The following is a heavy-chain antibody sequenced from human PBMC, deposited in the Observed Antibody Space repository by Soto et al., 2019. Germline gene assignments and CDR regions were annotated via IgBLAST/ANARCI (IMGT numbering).Heavy chain of an antibody. V-gene: IGHV1-46*01. CDR1: GYTFTSYY. CDR2: INPSGGST. Sequence: GASVKVSCKASGYTFTSYYMHWVRQAPGQGLEWMGIINPSGGSTSYAQKFQGRVTMTRDTSTSTVYMELSSLRSEDTAVYYCARVPVYCSGGSCYFEGFDYWGQGTLVTVSS. J-gene: IGHJ4*02. D-gene: IGHD2-15*01. CDR3: ARVPVYCSGGSCYFEGFDY.